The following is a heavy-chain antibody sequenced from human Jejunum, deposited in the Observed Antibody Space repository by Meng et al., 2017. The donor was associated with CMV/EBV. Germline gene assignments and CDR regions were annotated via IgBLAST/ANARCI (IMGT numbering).Heavy chain of an antibody. CDR2: ISASTSAI. Sequence: SGFTFSSYEMNWVRQIPGKGLEWISYISASTSAIYYAASVKGRFTISRDNVKNSLYLLMESLRADDTAIYYCVTGGSSGTLKYFDYWGQGALVTVSS. D-gene: IGHD3-3*01. CDR1: GFTFSSYE. CDR3: VTGGSSGTLKYFDY. V-gene: IGHV3-48*03. J-gene: IGHJ4*02.